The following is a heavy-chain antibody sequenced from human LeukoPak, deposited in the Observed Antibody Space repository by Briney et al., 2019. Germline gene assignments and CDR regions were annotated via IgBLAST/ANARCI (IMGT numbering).Heavy chain of an antibody. CDR2: ISYDGSNK. D-gene: IGHD4-23*01. V-gene: IGHV3-30*03. CDR1: GFTFSSYG. CDR3: ARVNSGNWLDP. J-gene: IGHJ5*02. Sequence: GGSLRLSCAASGFTFSSYGMHWVRQAPGKGLEWVAVISYDGSNKYYADSVKGRFTISRDNSKNTLYLQMNSLRAEDTAVYYCARVNSGNWLDPWGQGTLVTVSS.